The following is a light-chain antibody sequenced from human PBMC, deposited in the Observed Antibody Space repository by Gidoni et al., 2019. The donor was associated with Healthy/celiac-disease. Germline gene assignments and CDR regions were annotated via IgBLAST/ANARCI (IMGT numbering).Light chain of an antibody. J-gene: IGKJ4*01. CDR2: AAS. CDR3: QKYNSAPQLT. Sequence: DIQMTQSPSSLSASVGDRVTITGRASQGISKYLAWYQRKPGKVPKLMIYAASTLQSGVPSRFSGSGSGTDFTLTISSLRPEDAATYYCQKYNSAPQLTFGGGTKVEIK. CDR1: QGISKY. V-gene: IGKV1-27*01.